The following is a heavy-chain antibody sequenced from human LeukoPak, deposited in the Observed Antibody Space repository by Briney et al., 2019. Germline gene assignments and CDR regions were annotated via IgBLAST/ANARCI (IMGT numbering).Heavy chain of an antibody. Sequence: ASVKVPCKASGYTFTGYYMHWVRQAPGQGLEWMGWINPNSGGTNYAQKVQGRVTMTRDTSISTAYMELSRLRSDDTAVYYCARGDFWSGYAYYFDYWGQGTLVSVSS. D-gene: IGHD3-3*01. V-gene: IGHV1-2*02. CDR1: GYTFTGYY. J-gene: IGHJ4*02. CDR3: ARGDFWSGYAYYFDY. CDR2: INPNSGGT.